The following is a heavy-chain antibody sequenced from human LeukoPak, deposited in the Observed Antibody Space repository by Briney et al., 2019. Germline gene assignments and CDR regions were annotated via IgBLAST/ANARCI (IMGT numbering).Heavy chain of an antibody. CDR2: ICSSSTYT. D-gene: IGHD6-13*01. CDR1: GVPFSDYY. Sequence: GGSLRLSCAPSGVPFSDYYMTWIREAPGKGLEWISYICSSSTYTHYADSVKGRFTISRDNAKNSLYLQMNSLRAEDTAVYYCARDKESSGWYLTPYYYGMDVWGKGTTVTVSS. J-gene: IGHJ6*04. CDR3: ARDKESSGWYLTPYYYGMDV. V-gene: IGHV3-11*06.